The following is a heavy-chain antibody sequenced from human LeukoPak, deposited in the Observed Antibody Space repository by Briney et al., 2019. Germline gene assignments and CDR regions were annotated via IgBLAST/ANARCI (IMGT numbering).Heavy chain of an antibody. CDR3: ARDPSNSSGRNVLFDF. V-gene: IGHV1-46*01. J-gene: IGHJ4*02. D-gene: IGHD6-19*01. CDR2: INPSDSST. Sequence: ASVKVSCKASGYSVTSYYMHWVRQAPGQGLEWMGIINPSDSSTSYAQKFQGRVTMTRDTSTSTVYMELSSLRSEDTAVYYCARDPSNSSGRNVLFDFWGQGTLITVSS. CDR1: GYSVTSYY.